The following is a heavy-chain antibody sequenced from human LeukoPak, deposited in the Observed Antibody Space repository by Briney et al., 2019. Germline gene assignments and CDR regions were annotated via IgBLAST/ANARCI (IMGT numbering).Heavy chain of an antibody. D-gene: IGHD5-18*01. CDR3: ARHRPDSYGYLGPVDY. V-gene: IGHV4-39*01. J-gene: IGHJ4*02. CDR2: IYYSGST. Sequence: SETLSLTCAVSGGSISSGGYSWSWIRQPPGKGLEWIGSIYYSGSTYYNPSLKSRVTISVDTSKNQFSLKLSSVTAADTAVYYCARHRPDSYGYLGPVDYWGQGTLVTVSS. CDR1: GGSISSGGYS.